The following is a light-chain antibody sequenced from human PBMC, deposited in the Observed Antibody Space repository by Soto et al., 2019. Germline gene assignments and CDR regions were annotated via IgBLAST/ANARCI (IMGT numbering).Light chain of an antibody. V-gene: IGLV2-8*01. CDR2: EVT. Sequence: QSALTKPPSASGSPGQSVTISCTGTSSDVGAYKYVSWYQQYPGKAPKLMIYEVTKRPSGVPDRFSGSKSGNTASLTVSGLQAEDEDDYYCTSYVGNDIWVFGGGTKLTVL. J-gene: IGLJ3*02. CDR1: SSDVGAYKY. CDR3: TSYVGNDIWV.